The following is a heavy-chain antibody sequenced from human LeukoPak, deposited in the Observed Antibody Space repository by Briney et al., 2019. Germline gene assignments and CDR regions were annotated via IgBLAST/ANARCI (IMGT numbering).Heavy chain of an antibody. CDR1: GFTFSSYG. CDR2: ISYDGSNK. V-gene: IGHV3-30*18. CDR3: ANSLGYCSGGSCLGFDY. D-gene: IGHD2-15*01. J-gene: IGHJ4*02. Sequence: GGSLRLSCAASGFTFSSYGMHWVRQAPGKGLEWVAVISYDGSNKYYADSVKGRFTISRDNSKNTLYLQMNSLRAEDTAVYYCANSLGYCSGGSCLGFDYWGQGTLITVSS.